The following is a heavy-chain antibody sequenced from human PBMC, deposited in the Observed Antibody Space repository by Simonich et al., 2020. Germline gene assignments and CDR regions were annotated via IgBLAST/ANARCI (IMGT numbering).Heavy chain of an antibody. CDR2: IYYSGVT. D-gene: IGHD6-13*01. CDR1: GGSISSSSYY. CDR3: ARHAGFAFDI. Sequence: QLQLQESGPGLVKPSETLSLTCTVSGGSISSSSYYWGWIRQPPGKGREGIGSIYYSGVTYYNPSLKSRVTISVDTSKTQFSLKLSSVTAADTAVYYCARHAGFAFDIWGQGTMVTVSS. J-gene: IGHJ3*02. V-gene: IGHV4-39*01.